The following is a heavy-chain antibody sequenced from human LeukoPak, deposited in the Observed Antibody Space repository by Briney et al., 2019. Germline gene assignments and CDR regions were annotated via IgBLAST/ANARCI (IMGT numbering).Heavy chain of an antibody. V-gene: IGHV4-4*07. D-gene: IGHD6-13*01. Sequence: PSETLSLTCTVSGGSIRNYYWSWIRQPAGKGLEWIGRVYLSGSTNYNPSLKSRVTMSIDTSKKQFSLMLSSVTAADTAVYYCARDIATAGHLAFDYWGQGTLVTVSS. CDR3: ARDIATAGHLAFDY. CDR1: GGSIRNYY. J-gene: IGHJ4*02. CDR2: VYLSGST.